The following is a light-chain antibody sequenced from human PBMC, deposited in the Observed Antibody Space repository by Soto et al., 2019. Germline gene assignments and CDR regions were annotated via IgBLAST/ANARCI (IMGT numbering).Light chain of an antibody. J-gene: IGKJ5*01. Sequence: DIQMTQSPSSLSASVGDRVTITCRASRSIASYLNWYHQKPGKAPRLLIYAASNLQSGVPSRFSGSGSGTDFTLTISSLQPEDFATYYCQQTYNTPRITFGQGTRLEIK. CDR1: RSIASY. CDR2: AAS. V-gene: IGKV1-39*01. CDR3: QQTYNTPRIT.